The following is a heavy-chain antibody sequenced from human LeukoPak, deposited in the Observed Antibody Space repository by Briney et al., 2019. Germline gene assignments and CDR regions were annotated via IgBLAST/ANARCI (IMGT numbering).Heavy chain of an antibody. J-gene: IGHJ4*02. CDR3: AKVVEYCSGGSCRPYDY. CDR2: ISGSGGNT. CDR1: GFTFSSYG. V-gene: IGHV3-23*01. D-gene: IGHD2-15*01. Sequence: GGTLRLSCAASGFTFSSYGMSWVRQAPGKGLEWVSAISGSGGNTYYADSVKGRFTISRDNSKNTLYLQMNSLRAEDTAVYYCAKVVEYCSGGSCRPYDYWGQGTLVTVSS.